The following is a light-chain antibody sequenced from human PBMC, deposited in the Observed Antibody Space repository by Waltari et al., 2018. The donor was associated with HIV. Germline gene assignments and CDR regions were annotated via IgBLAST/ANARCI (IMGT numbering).Light chain of an antibody. CDR2: RDN. CDR1: SSNIGSNY. V-gene: IGLV1-47*01. Sequence: QSVLTQSPSASGTPGQRVTISCSGSSSNIGSNYVYWYQQLPGTAPKLLIYRDNQRPPGVPYRFSGSKYGTSASLAINGLRSEDEADYYCAAWDDSPYVFGTGTKVTVL. J-gene: IGLJ1*01. CDR3: AAWDDSPYV.